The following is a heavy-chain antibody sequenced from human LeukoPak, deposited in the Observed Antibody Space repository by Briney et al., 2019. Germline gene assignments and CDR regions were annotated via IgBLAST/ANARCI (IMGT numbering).Heavy chain of an antibody. J-gene: IGHJ4*02. CDR1: GYTFTNYY. D-gene: IGHD3-22*01. Sequence: VASVKVSCKASGYTFTNYYIHWVRQAPGQGLEWMGMINPSGGRTTYAKKFQGRVTMTRDTSTNTVYTELSSLRSDDTAVYYCARENSYYDSTGYYYGSGYFDYWGQGTLVTVSS. CDR2: INPSGGRT. CDR3: ARENSYYDSTGYYYGSGYFDY. V-gene: IGHV1-46*01.